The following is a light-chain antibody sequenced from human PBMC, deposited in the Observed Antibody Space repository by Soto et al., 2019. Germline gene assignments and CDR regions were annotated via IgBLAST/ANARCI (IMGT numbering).Light chain of an antibody. V-gene: IGKV1-5*01. CDR1: QNIDSW. J-gene: IGKJ3*01. Sequence: DIQGTQSPSTLSASVGDRVTISCRASQNIDSWLAWYQQKPGKAPKLLIYDASSLESGVPSRFSGSGSGTEFTLTISSLQPDDFATYYCQQYNSYPYSFGPGTKVDIK. CDR2: DAS. CDR3: QQYNSYPYS.